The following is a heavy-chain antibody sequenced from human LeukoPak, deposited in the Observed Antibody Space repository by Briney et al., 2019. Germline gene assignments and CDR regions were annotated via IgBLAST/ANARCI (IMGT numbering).Heavy chain of an antibody. J-gene: IGHJ6*03. CDR1: GGSISSYY. CDR2: IYTSGST. D-gene: IGHD2-2*01. V-gene: IGHV4-4*07. CDR3: AGTPVVPAAIDYYYYYMDV. Sequence: SETLSLTCTVSGGSISSYYWSWIRQPAGKGLEWIGRIYTSGSTNYNPSLKSRVTMSVDTSKNQFSLKLSSMTAADTAVYYCAGTPVVPAAIDYYYYYMDVWGKGTTVTVSS.